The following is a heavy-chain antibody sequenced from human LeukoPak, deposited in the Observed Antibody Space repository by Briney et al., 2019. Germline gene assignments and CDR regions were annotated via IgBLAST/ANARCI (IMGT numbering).Heavy chain of an antibody. V-gene: IGHV1-2*02. Sequence: ASVKVSCKASGYTFTGYYMHWVRQAPGQGLEWMGWINPNSGGTNYAQKFQGRVTMTRDTSISTAYMELSRLRSDDTAVYYCARATGTLDYYGSGYMALDYWGQGTLVTASS. J-gene: IGHJ4*02. CDR1: GYTFTGYY. CDR3: ARATGTLDYYGSGYMALDY. CDR2: INPNSGGT. D-gene: IGHD3-10*01.